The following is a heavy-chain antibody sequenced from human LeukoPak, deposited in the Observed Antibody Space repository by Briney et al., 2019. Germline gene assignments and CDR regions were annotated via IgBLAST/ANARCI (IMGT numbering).Heavy chain of an antibody. CDR1: GGSISSSSYY. D-gene: IGHD2-21*01. Sequence: SSETLSLTCTVSGGSISSSSYYWGWIRQPPGKGLEWIGSIYYSGSTYYNPSLKSRVTISVDTSKNQFSLKLSPVTAADTAVYYCARCGLWSHTPLDYWGQGTLVTVSS. V-gene: IGHV4-39*01. CDR2: IYYSGST. J-gene: IGHJ4*02. CDR3: ARCGLWSHTPLDY.